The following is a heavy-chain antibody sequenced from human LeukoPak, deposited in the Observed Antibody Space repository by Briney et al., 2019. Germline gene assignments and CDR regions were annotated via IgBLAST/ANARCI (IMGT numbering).Heavy chain of an antibody. J-gene: IGHJ4*02. CDR1: ALTFSTSC. CDR3: ATETNGRHYDY. Sequence: MPAGSLRLSCTTSALTFSTSCFNWVRQAPGKGLEWVASIGPTGFDRYHADSIKGRCTISRDNGNNFLYLQVDSLRAEDTAVYYCATETNGRHYDYWGQGTLLTVSS. CDR2: IGPTGFDR. V-gene: IGHV3-21*06. D-gene: IGHD1-14*01.